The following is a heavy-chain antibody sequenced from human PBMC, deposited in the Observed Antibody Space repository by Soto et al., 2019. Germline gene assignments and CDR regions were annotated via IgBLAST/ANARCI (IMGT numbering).Heavy chain of an antibody. CDR2: IYHSGST. Sequence: SETLSLTCAVSGGSISSSNWWSWVRQPPGKGLEWIGEIYHSGSTNYNPPLKSRVTISVDKSKNQFSLKLSSVTAADTAVYYCARAGVVVVPAAPGGWFDPWGQGTLVTVSS. J-gene: IGHJ5*02. V-gene: IGHV4-4*02. CDR1: GGSISSSNW. D-gene: IGHD2-2*01. CDR3: ARAGVVVVPAAPGGWFDP.